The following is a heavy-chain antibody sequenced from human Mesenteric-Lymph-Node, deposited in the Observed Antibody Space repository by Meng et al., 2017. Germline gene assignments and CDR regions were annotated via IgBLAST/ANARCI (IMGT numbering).Heavy chain of an antibody. J-gene: IGHJ2*01. CDR2: IYYSGST. CDR1: GGSISSYY. D-gene: IGHD3-22*01. CDR3: ARDSGSYWYYDL. V-gene: IGHV4-59*01. Sequence: SETLSLTCTVSGGSISSYYWSWIRQPPGKGLEWIGHIYYSGSTNYNPSLKSRVTISVDTSKNQFSLKLSSVTAADTAVYCCARDSGSYWYYDLWGRGTLVTVSS.